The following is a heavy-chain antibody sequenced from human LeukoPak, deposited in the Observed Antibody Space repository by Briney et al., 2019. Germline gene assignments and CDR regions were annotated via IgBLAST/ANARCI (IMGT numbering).Heavy chain of an antibody. D-gene: IGHD1-26*01. J-gene: IGHJ4*02. V-gene: IGHV3-30*02. CDR1: GFTFSSYG. CDR2: IRYDGSNK. CDR3: AKVGAYSGSSLLIPPRTDYFDY. Sequence: PGGSLRLSCAASGFTFSSYGMHWVRQAPGKGLEWVAFIRYDGSNKYYADSVKGRFTISRDNSKNTLYLQMNSLRAEDTAVYYCAKVGAYSGSSLLIPPRTDYFDYWGQGTLVTVSS.